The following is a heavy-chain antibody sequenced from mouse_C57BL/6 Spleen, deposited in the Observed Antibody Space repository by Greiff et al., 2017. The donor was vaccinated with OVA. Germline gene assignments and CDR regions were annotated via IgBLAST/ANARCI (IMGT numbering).Heavy chain of an antibody. J-gene: IGHJ2*01. Sequence: EVKLVESGGCFVKPGGSLQLSFASSLFPFRSSAMSWVRQTPEKRLAWVATISDGGSYTYYPDNVKGRFTISRDNAKNNLYLQMSHLKSEDTAMYYCARVTGTLDYWGQGTTLTVSS. CDR3: ARVTGTLDY. D-gene: IGHD4-1*01. V-gene: IGHV5-4*03. CDR2: ISDGGSYT. CDR1: LFPFRSSA.